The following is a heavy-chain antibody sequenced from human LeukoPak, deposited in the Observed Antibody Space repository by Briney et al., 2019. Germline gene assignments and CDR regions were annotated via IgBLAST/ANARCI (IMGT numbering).Heavy chain of an antibody. V-gene: IGHV3-23*01. Sequence: GGSLRLSCAASGFTFSSYGMSWVRQAPGKGLEWVSAISGSGGSAYYADSVKGRFTISKDNSKNTLYLQMNSLRAEDTAVYYCARGESVVVTEDAFDIWGQGTMVTVSS. D-gene: IGHD2-21*02. CDR2: ISGSGGSA. CDR3: ARGESVVVTEDAFDI. J-gene: IGHJ3*02. CDR1: GFTFSSYG.